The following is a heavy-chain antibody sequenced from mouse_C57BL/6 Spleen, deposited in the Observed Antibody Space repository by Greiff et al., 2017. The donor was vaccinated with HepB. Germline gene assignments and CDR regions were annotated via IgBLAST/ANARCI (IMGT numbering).Heavy chain of an antibody. CDR1: GFTFSSYA. Sequence: EVQLVESGGGLVKPGGSLKLSCAASGFTFSSYAMSWVRQTPEKRLEWVATISDGGSYTYYPDNLKGRFTISRDNAKNNLYLQMSHLKSEDTAMYYCARDDDDAMDYWGQGTSVTVSS. V-gene: IGHV5-4*01. J-gene: IGHJ4*01. D-gene: IGHD2-3*01. CDR3: ARDDDDAMDY. CDR2: ISDGGSYT.